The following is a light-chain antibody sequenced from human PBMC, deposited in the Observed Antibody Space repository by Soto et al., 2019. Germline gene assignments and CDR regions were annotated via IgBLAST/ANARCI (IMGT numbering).Light chain of an antibody. V-gene: IGKV4-1*01. J-gene: IGKJ4*01. CDR3: QQGHSGLT. CDR1: QSVLYSSNNKNY. Sequence: DIVMTQSPDSLAVSLGERATINCKSSQSVLYSSNNKNYLAWYQQKPGQPPKLLIYWASTRESGVPDRFSGSGSGTDFTLTISSLESEDFATYYCQQGHSGLTFGGGTKVDI. CDR2: WAS.